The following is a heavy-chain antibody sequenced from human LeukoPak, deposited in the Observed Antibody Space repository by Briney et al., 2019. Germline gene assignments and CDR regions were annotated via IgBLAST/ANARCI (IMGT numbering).Heavy chain of an antibody. D-gene: IGHD3-16*02. Sequence: SETLSLTCAVYGGSFSGYYWSWIRQPPGKGLEWIGEINHSGSTNYNPSLKSRVTISVDTSKNQFSLKLSSVTAADTAVYYCARIYDYVWGSYRSRTVFDYWGQGTLVTVSS. CDR3: ARIYDYVWGSYRSRTVFDY. CDR1: GGSFSGYY. J-gene: IGHJ4*02. CDR2: INHSGST. V-gene: IGHV4-34*01.